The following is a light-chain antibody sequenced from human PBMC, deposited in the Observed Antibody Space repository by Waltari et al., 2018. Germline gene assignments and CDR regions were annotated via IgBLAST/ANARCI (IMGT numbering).Light chain of an antibody. J-gene: IGKJ2*03. Sequence: EILLTQSPATLSVSPGATSTLSCRASQSVKSSLTWYQQKPGQAPRLLIYGGSAKATGTPARFSGFGSETEFTLTISSLQSEDFAVYYCQHYSWPPYSFGQGTNVEIK. CDR1: QSVKSS. CDR3: QHYSWPPYS. V-gene: IGKV3-15*01. CDR2: GGS.